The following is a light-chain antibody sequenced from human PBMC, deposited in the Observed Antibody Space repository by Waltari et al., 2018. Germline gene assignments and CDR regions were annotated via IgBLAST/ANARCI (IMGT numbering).Light chain of an antibody. Sequence: QLTQSPSSLSASVGDRVTITCRASQGISSFFAWYQQKAGKAPKLLIYAASTLQSGVPSRFSGSGSGTDFTLTINSLQPEDFATYYCQQLNSYPPTFGGGTKVEIK. J-gene: IGKJ4*01. CDR3: QQLNSYPPT. V-gene: IGKV1-9*01. CDR1: QGISSF. CDR2: AAS.